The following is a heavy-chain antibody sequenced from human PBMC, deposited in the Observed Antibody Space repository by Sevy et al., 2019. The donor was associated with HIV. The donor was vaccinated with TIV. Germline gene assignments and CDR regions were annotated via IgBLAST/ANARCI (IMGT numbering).Heavy chain of an antibody. CDR2: ISDGGGTT. D-gene: IGHD3-10*01. CDR3: AKRVAGALAALDI. Sequence: GGSLRLSCAASGFTFRNYVMNWVRQPPGKGLEWVSVISDGGGTTYYASSVKGRFTISRDDYKSTLYLQMKSLRVQDTAAYFCAKRVAGALAALDIWGQGTMVTVSS. V-gene: IGHV3-23*01. CDR1: GFTFRNYV. J-gene: IGHJ3*02.